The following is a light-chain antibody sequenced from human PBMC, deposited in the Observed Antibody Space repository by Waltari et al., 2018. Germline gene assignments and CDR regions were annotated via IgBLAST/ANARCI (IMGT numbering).Light chain of an antibody. J-gene: IGLJ3*02. CDR3: QTGGHGTWV. Sequence: LVLTQSPSASASLGASVKLTCTLSRGYSSNVIAWLQQQPGKGPRYLMKVNSDGSHRKGDAIPDRFSASNSGTEYYLTISSLQSEDEADYDCQTGGHGTWVFGGGTKLTVL. V-gene: IGLV4-69*01. CDR2: VNSDGSH. CDR1: RGYSSNV.